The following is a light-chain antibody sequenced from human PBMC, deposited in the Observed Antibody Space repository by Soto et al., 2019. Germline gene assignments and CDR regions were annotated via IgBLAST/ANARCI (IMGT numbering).Light chain of an antibody. CDR2: EVT. CDR1: SSDVGYYDY. V-gene: IGLV2-8*01. CDR3: SSYAGSNNFV. Sequence: ALTXPPSASGFPGQSVTISCTGTSSDVGYYDYVSWYQQHPGKAPKLVIYEVTKRPSGVPDRVSASKSGNTASLTVSGLRAEDEADHYCSSYAGSNNFVFGSGTKV. J-gene: IGLJ1*01.